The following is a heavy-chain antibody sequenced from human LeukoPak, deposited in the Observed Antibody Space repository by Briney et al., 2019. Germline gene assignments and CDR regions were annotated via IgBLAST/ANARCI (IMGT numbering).Heavy chain of an antibody. D-gene: IGHD5-24*01. CDR2: IYHTGTT. Sequence: SETLSLTCSVSGYSISSGYYWGWVRQTPGEGLEWIGSIYHTGTTNSNPSLKSRAVISIDTSENEVSLRLNSVTAADTALYCCVRDASNYHMRGFDMWGPGTLVTVSS. CDR1: GYSISSGYY. V-gene: IGHV4-38-2*02. CDR3: VRDASNYHMRGFDM. J-gene: IGHJ3*02.